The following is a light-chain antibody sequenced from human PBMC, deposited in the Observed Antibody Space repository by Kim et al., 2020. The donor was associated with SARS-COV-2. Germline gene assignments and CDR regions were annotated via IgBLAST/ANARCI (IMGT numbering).Light chain of an antibody. CDR3: QSYDSSLSGYF. CDR2: ANS. CDR1: SSNLGAGYD. J-gene: IGLJ1*01. V-gene: IGLV1-40*01. Sequence: QPVLTQPPSVSGAPGQRVTISCTGSSSNLGAGYDVNWYQQLPGTVPKLLIYANSNRPSGVPGRFSGSKSGSSASLAITGLQAEDETDYYCQSYDSSLSGYFFGTGTKVTVL.